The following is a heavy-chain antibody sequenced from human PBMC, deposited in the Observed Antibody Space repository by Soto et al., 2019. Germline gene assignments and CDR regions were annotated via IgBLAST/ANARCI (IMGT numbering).Heavy chain of an antibody. CDR2: IIPLLETT. D-gene: IGHD5-12*01. CDR1: GGTFRSDT. V-gene: IGHV1-69*08. J-gene: IGHJ4*02. Sequence: QVQLVQSGPEVKKPGSSVKVSCKTPGGTFRSDTITWVRQAPGQGLEWMGRIIPLLETTDYAQKFQGRVTITADKSTGTAYMEVSSLRSVDTAIYYCVRNSPIGSTFSGYDGIDYWGQGTLVTVSS. CDR3: VRNSPIGSTFSGYDGIDY.